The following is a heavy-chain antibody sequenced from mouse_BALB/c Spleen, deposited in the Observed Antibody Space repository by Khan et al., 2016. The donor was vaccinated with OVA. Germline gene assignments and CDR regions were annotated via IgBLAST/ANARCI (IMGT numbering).Heavy chain of an antibody. J-gene: IGHJ4*01. Sequence: QVQLQESGPGLVAPSQSLSITCTTAGFSLTNYGIHWVRQPPGKGLEWLVVVWHGGSTTYNSALKSGMTIIKDNSNCQVFLKKNSRLTDDTAIYYCAGRPYYHYYLIDYWGQGTSVTVSS. CDR2: VWHGGST. CDR1: GFSLTNYG. V-gene: IGHV2-6-1*01. CDR3: AGRPYYHYYLIDY. D-gene: IGHD2-10*01.